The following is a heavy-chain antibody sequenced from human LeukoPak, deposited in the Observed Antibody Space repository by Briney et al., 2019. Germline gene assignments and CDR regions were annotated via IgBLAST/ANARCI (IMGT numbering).Heavy chain of an antibody. D-gene: IGHD2-2*01. V-gene: IGHV1-8*01. CDR2: MNPNSGNT. CDR3: ARVYCASTSCHTFYYYYGMDV. J-gene: IGHJ6*02. CDR1: GYTFTSYD. Sequence: ASVKVSCKASGYTFTSYDISWVRQATGQGLEWMGWMNPNSGNTGYAQRFQGRVTMARNAFISTAYMELSSLSSEDTAVYYCARVYCASTSCHTFYYYYGMDVWGQGTTVTVSS.